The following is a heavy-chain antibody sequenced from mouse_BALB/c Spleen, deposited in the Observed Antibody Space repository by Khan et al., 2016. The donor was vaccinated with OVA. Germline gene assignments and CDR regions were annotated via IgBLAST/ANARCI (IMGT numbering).Heavy chain of an antibody. Sequence: VQLQQSGAELAKPGASVKMSCKASGYTFTSYWMHWVKQRPGQGLEWIGYINPSTGYTEYNQRFKDKATLTADKSSSTAYMQLSSLTSEESAVXYCANHGSSSAWLAYWGQRTLVTVSA. CDR2: INPSTGYT. CDR1: GYTFTSYW. V-gene: IGHV1-7*01. CDR3: ANHGSSSAWLAY. D-gene: IGHD1-1*01. J-gene: IGHJ3*01.